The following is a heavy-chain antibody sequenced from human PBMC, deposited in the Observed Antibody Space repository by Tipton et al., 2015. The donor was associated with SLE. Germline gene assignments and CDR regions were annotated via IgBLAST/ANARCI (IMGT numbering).Heavy chain of an antibody. CDR3: ARGELMGLFDY. Sequence: LRLSCTVSGGSISSGSYYWSWIRQPAGKGLEWIGHIYTSGSTNYNPSLKSRVTISVDTSKNQFSLKLSSVTAADTAVYYCARGELMGLFDYWCQGTLVTVSS. J-gene: IGHJ4*02. CDR1: GGSISSGSYY. D-gene: IGHD1-26*01. V-gene: IGHV4-61*09. CDR2: IYTSGST.